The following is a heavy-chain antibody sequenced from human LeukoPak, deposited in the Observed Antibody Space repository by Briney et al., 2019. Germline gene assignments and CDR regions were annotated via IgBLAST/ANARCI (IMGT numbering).Heavy chain of an antibody. CDR2: IKSKTDGGTT. CDR3: TTDTPYYYDSSGYYYYYYMDV. J-gene: IGHJ6*03. CDR1: GFTFSNAW. Sequence: GGSLRLSCAASGFTFSNAWMSWVRQAPGKGLEWVGRIKSKTDGGTTDYAAPVKGRFTNSRDDSKNTLYLQMNSLKTEDTAVYYCTTDTPYYYDSSGYYYYYYMDVWGKGTTVTVSS. V-gene: IGHV3-15*01. D-gene: IGHD3-22*01.